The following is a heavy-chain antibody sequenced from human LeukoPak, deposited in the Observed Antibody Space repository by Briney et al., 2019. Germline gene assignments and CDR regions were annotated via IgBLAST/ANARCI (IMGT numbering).Heavy chain of an antibody. CDR3: AREKVPENNYYYGMDV. CDR1: GVSISSGDYH. Sequence: SETLSLTCTVSGVSISSGDYHWNWIRQPPGRGLEWIGYISYSGNTYYNPSLKSRLTISLDTSRSQISLRLSSVTAADTAVYYCAREKVPENNYYYGMDVWGQGTTVTVSS. J-gene: IGHJ6*02. D-gene: IGHD2-2*01. V-gene: IGHV4-30-4*01. CDR2: ISYSGNT.